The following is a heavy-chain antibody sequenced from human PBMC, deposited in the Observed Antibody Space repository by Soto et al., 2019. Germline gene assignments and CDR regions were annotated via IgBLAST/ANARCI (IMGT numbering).Heavy chain of an antibody. CDR2: IYTSGST. J-gene: IGHJ6*02. Sequence: LSLTCTVSGGSISSYYWSWIRQPAGKGLEWIGRIYTSGSTNYNPSLKSRVTMSVDTSKNQFSLKLSSVTAADTAVYYCARAPPEYCSGGSCYSGSPRGMDVWGQGTTVTVSS. D-gene: IGHD2-15*01. CDR3: ARAPPEYCSGGSCYSGSPRGMDV. CDR1: GGSISSYY. V-gene: IGHV4-4*07.